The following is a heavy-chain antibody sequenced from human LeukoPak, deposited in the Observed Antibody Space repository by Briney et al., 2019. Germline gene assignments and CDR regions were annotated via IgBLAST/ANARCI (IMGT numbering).Heavy chain of an antibody. CDR3: ARGREELVVPAYYFDY. Sequence: SETLSLTCAVYGGSFRGYYWSWIRQPPGKGLEWIGEINHSGSTNYNPSLKSRVTISVDTSKNQFSLKLSSVTAADTAVYYCARGREELVVPAYYFDYWGQGTLVTVSS. CDR1: GGSFRGYY. V-gene: IGHV4-34*01. D-gene: IGHD2-2*01. J-gene: IGHJ4*02. CDR2: INHSGST.